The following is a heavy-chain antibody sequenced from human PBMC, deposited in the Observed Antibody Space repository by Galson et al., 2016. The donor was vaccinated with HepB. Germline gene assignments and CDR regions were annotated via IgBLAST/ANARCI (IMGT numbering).Heavy chain of an antibody. V-gene: IGHV4-59*01. CDR3: ARGFYYDSSGYYSHDAFDI. CDR1: GGSISSYY. CDR2: IYYSGST. D-gene: IGHD3-22*01. J-gene: IGHJ3*02. Sequence: SETLSLTCTVSGGSISSYYWNWIRQPPGKGLEWIGYIYYSGSTNYNPSLKSRVTISVDTSKNQFSLRLSSVTAADTAVYYCARGFYYDSSGYYSHDAFDIWGQGTMVTVSS.